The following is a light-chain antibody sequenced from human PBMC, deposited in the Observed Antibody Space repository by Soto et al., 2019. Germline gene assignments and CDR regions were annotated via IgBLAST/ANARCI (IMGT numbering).Light chain of an antibody. V-gene: IGLV2-14*03. J-gene: IGLJ3*02. Sequence: QSALTQPASVSGSPGQSVTISCTGTSSDVGGYNYVSWYQQHPGKAPKLIIYEVSDRPSGVSHRFSGSKSGNTASLTISGLQAQDEADYYCSSYTSSTPWVFGGGTKLTVL. CDR3: SSYTSSTPWV. CDR1: SSDVGGYNY. CDR2: EVS.